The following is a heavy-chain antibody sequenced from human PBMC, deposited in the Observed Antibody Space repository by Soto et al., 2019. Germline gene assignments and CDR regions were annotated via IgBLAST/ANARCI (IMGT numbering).Heavy chain of an antibody. J-gene: IGHJ6*02. CDR2: MNPNSGNT. Sequence: ASVKVSCKASGYTFTSYDINWVRQATGQGLEWMGWMNPNSGNTGYAQKFQGRVTMTRNTSISTAYMELSSLRSEDTAVYYCARGHDSSGWLYYYDGMDVWGQGTTVTVSS. V-gene: IGHV1-8*01. CDR1: GYTFTSYD. D-gene: IGHD6-19*01. CDR3: ARGHDSSGWLYYYDGMDV.